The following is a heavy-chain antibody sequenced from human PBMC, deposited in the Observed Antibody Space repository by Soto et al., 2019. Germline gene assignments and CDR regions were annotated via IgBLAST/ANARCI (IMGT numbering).Heavy chain of an antibody. V-gene: IGHV4-31*03. CDR2: IYYSGST. J-gene: IGHJ4*02. CDR1: GGSISSGGYY. CDR3: ASLSAGYYYDSSGYYFDY. Sequence: SETLSLTCTVSGGSISSGGYYWNWVRQHPWKGLEWIGYIYYSGSTYYNPSLKSRVSISVDTSQNQFSLKLSSVTAADTAVYYCASLSAGYYYDSSGYYFDYWGQGXLVTVYS. D-gene: IGHD3-22*01.